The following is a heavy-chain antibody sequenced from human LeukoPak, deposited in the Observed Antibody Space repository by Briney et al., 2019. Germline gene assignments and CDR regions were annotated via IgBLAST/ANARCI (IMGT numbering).Heavy chain of an antibody. V-gene: IGHV4-34*01. CDR3: AREDRILTGYSKIDY. CDR2: INHSGST. J-gene: IGHJ4*02. Sequence: SETPSPTCAGYGGAFSGYYWSWIRQPPGKGLGWIGEINHSGSTNYNPSLKSRVTISVDTSKNQFSLKLSSVTAADTAVYYCAREDRILTGYSKIDYWGQGTLVTVSS. CDR1: GGAFSGYY. D-gene: IGHD3-9*01.